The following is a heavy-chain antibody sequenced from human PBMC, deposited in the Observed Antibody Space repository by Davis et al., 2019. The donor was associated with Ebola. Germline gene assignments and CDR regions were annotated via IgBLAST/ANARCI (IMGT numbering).Heavy chain of an antibody. CDR2: ISSSGSTI. J-gene: IGHJ4*02. Sequence: GESLKISCAASGFTFSDYYMSWIRQAPGKGLEWVSYISSSGSTIYYADSVKGRFTISRDNAKNSLYLQMNSLRAEDTAVYYCARERYSSSWPDYWGQGTLVTVSS. D-gene: IGHD6-13*01. CDR3: ARERYSSSWPDY. V-gene: IGHV3-11*01. CDR1: GFTFSDYY.